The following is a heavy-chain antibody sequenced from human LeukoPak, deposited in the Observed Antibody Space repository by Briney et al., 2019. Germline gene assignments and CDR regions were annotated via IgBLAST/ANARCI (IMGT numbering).Heavy chain of an antibody. D-gene: IGHD6-13*01. CDR2: INHSGST. Sequence: SETLSLTCAVYGGSFSGYYWSWIRQPPGKGLEWIGEINHSGSTNYNPSLKSRVTISVDTSKNQFSLKLSSVTAADTAVYYCARGEKQLDTYYSYYYCMHGWRQGTTLTVSS. CDR3: ARGEKQLDTYYSYYYCMHG. V-gene: IGHV4-34*01. CDR1: GGSFSGYY. J-gene: IGHJ6*02.